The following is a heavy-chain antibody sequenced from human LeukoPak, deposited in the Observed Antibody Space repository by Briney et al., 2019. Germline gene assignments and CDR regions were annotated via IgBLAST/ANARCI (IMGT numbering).Heavy chain of an antibody. V-gene: IGHV4-38-2*02. CDR2: IYHSGRV. J-gene: IGHJ4*02. CDR1: GYSIGSDYY. Sequence: SETLSLTCTVSGYSIGSDYYWGWIRQPPGKGLEWIGHIYHSGRVYHNPSLRSRITVSLDTSKNQFSLKLSSVTAADTAVYYCARVDDYFDYWGQGSLVTVSS. CDR3: ARVDDYFDY. D-gene: IGHD3-16*01.